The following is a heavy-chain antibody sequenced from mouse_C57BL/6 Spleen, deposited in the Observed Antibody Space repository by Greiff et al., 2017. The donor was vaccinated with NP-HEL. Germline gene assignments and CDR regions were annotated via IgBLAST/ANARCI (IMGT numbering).Heavy chain of an antibody. CDR3: ASDYSNYAAMDY. V-gene: IGHV1-66*01. CDR1: GYSFTSYY. D-gene: IGHD2-5*01. Sequence: QVQLQQSGPELVKPGASVKISCKASGYSFTSYYIHWVKQRPGQGLEWIGWIYPGSGNTKYNEKFKGKATLTADTSSSTAYMQLSSLTSEDSAVYYCASDYSNYAAMDYWGQGTSVTASS. CDR2: IYPGSGNT. J-gene: IGHJ4*01.